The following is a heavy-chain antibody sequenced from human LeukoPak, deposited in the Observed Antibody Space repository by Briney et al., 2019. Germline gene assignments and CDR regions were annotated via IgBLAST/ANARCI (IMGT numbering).Heavy chain of an antibody. D-gene: IGHD3-3*01. J-gene: IGHJ6*03. CDR3: ARDAEGYDFWSGLRYYYYMDV. CDR1: GYSISSGYY. Sequence: SETLSLTCAVSGYSISSGYYWGWIRQPPGKGLEWIRSIYHSGSTYYNPSLKSRVTISVDTSKNQFSLKLSSVTAADTAVYYCARDAEGYDFWSGLRYYYYMDVWGKGTTVTVSS. V-gene: IGHV4-38-2*02. CDR2: IYHSGST.